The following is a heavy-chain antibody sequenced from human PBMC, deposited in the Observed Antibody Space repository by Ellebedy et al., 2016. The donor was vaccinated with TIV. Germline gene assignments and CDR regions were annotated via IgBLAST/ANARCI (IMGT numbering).Heavy chain of an antibody. V-gene: IGHV3-66*01. Sequence: GESLKISCAASELTVTSNFMSWVRQAPGKGLAWVSTIAIDSTTYYADSVKGRFTISRDNSKNTLYLQMNSLRAEDTAIYYCAKNMRTVTTTIDYWGQGTLVTVSS. D-gene: IGHD4-17*01. CDR1: ELTVTSNF. J-gene: IGHJ4*02. CDR3: AKNMRTVTTTIDY. CDR2: IAIDSTT.